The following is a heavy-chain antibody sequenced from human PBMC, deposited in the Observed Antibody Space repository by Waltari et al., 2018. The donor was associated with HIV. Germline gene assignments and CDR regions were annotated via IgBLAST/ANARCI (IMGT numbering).Heavy chain of an antibody. CDR3: ARWTGDFCFDY. V-gene: IGHV1-46*01. CDR1: GYTFTTYY. CDR2: INPSGGRT. D-gene: IGHD3-3*01. Sequence: QVQLVQSGAEVKTPGASVKVSCKASGYTFTTYYSHWVRQAPGQGLEWMGVINPSGGRTTYAQKFQGRVTMTRDTSTSTVYMEMSSLRSEDTAVYYCARWTGDFCFDYWGQGTLVTVSS. J-gene: IGHJ4*02.